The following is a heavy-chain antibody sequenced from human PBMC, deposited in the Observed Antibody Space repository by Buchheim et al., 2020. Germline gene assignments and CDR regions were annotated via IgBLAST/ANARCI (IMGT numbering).Heavy chain of an antibody. CDR1: GFTFTSYL. CDR3: AKVGSSAYFFES. J-gene: IGHJ4*02. V-gene: IGHV3-23*01. CDR2: INGRGDNT. Sequence: EVGLLESGGSLAQPGGSLILSCAASGFTFTSYLMMWVRQGPGKGLECVSTINGRGDNTYYADSLKGRFIISRDTSRHPIYLRMDSLRVEDTAIYYCAKVGSSAYFFESWGRGTL.